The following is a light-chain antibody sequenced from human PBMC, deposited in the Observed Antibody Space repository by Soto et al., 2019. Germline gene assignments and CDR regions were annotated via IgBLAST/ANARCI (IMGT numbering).Light chain of an antibody. V-gene: IGKV3-20*01. J-gene: IGKJ5*01. CDR1: QTVSSY. CDR3: QQYDTSPST. CDR2: GAS. Sequence: ENVLTQSPGTLSLSPGERATLSCRASQTVSSYLTWYQQRPGQAPRLLIYGASKRATGIPDMFSVSGSGTDITLTISRLEPEDFALYYCQQYDTSPSTFGQGTRLEIK.